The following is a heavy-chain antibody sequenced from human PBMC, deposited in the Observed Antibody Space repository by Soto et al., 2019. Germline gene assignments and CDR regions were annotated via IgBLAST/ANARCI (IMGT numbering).Heavy chain of an antibody. CDR1: GGSFSGYY. V-gene: IGHV4-34*01. D-gene: IGHD2-15*01. J-gene: IGHJ6*03. Sequence: PSETLSLACAVYGGSFSGYYWSWIRQPPGKGLEWIGEINHSGSTNYNPSLKSRVTISVDTSKNQFSLKLSSVTAADTAVYYCARVSCSGGSCYARGRYYYYYYMDVWGKGTTVTVSS. CDR3: ARVSCSGGSCYARGRYYYYYYMDV. CDR2: INHSGST.